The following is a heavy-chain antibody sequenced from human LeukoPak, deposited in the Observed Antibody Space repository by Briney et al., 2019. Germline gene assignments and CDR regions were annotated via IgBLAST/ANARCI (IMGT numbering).Heavy chain of an antibody. J-gene: IGHJ4*02. V-gene: IGHV3-48*04. D-gene: IGHD5-24*01. CDR2: ISSSSSTI. CDR1: GFTFSSYS. CDR3: ARDAGDGYNYRVY. Sequence: VGALRLSCAASGFTFSSYSMNWVGQAPGKGLEWVSYISSSSSTIYYADSVKGRFTISRDNAKNSLYLQMNSLRAEDTAVYYCARDAGDGYNYRVYWGQGTLVTVSS.